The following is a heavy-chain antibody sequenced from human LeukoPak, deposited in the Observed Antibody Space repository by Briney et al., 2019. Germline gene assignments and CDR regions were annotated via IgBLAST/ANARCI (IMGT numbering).Heavy chain of an antibody. Sequence: PGGSLRLSCAASGFTFSSYGMHWVRQAPGKGLEWVAFIRYDGSNKYYADSVKGRFTISRDNSKNTLYLQMNSLRAEDTAVYYCAKDPSFRPGYFDYWGQGTLVTASS. J-gene: IGHJ4*02. CDR1: GFTFSSYG. V-gene: IGHV3-30*02. CDR2: IRYDGSNK. CDR3: AKDPSFRPGYFDY.